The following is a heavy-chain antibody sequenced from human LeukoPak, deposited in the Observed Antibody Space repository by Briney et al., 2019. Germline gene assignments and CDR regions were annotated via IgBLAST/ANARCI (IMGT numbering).Heavy chain of an antibody. Sequence: SVKVSCKASGLTFTSSAMQWVRQARGQRLEWIGWIVVGSGNTNYAQKFQERVTITRDMSTSTACMELSSLRSEDTAVYYCAAGTYGSGSYYNELSFDYWGQGTLVTVSS. CDR3: AAGTYGSGSYYNELSFDY. D-gene: IGHD3-10*01. CDR2: IVVGSGNT. V-gene: IGHV1-58*02. J-gene: IGHJ4*02. CDR1: GLTFTSSA.